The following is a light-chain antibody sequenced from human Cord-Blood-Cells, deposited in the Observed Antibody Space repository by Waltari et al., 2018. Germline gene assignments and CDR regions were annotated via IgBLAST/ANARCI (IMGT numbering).Light chain of an antibody. J-gene: IGLJ2*01. CDR3: SSYTSSSTLV. CDR2: EVS. CDR1: STDVGGSTY. V-gene: IGLV2-14*01. Sequence: QSALPHPASASGSPGQSITISCTGPSTDVGGSTYVSWYQQHPGKAPKLMIYEVSKRPSGVSNRFSGSKSGNTASLTISGLQAEDEADYYCSSYTSSSTLVFGGGTKLTVL.